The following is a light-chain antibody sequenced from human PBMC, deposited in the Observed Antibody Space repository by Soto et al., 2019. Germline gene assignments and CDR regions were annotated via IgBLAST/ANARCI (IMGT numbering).Light chain of an antibody. CDR1: QSVSSSY. Sequence: EIVLTQSPGTLSLSPGERVTLSCSASQSVSSSYLAWYQQKPGQAPRLLIYATSSRATGIPDRFSGSGSGTEFTLTISSLQPDDFATYYCQHYNSYSEAFGQGTKVDIK. CDR3: QHYNSYSEA. J-gene: IGKJ1*01. CDR2: ATS. V-gene: IGKV3-20*01.